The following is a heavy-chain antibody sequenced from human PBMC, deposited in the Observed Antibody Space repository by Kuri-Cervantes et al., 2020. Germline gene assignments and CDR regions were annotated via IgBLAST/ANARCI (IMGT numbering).Heavy chain of an antibody. J-gene: IGHJ4*02. CDR1: GFTFSSYA. V-gene: IGHV3-30-3*01. CDR3: AKGLWRSSGYLGDYFDY. D-gene: IGHD3-22*01. CDR2: ISYDGSNK. Sequence: GGSLRLSCAASGFTFSSYAMHWVRQAPGKGLEWVAVISYDGSNKYYADSVKGRFTISRDNSKNTLYLQMNSLRAEDTAVYYCAKGLWRSSGYLGDYFDYWGQGTLVTVSS.